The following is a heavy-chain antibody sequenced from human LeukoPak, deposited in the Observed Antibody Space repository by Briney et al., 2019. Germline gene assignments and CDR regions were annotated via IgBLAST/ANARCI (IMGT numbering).Heavy chain of an antibody. CDR1: GYMLTNYD. CDR3: ARGPNYSNFGSAYYYYMDV. V-gene: IGHV1-8*03. D-gene: IGHD4-11*01. CDR2: MNPQSGNT. Sequence: ASVTVSRKASGYMLTNYDINWVRQAPGQGLEWMGWMNPQSGNTGYAQKFRGRVTITRDTSITTAYMELSSLRSEDTAVYYCARGPNYSNFGSAYYYYMDVWGKGTTVTVSS. J-gene: IGHJ6*03.